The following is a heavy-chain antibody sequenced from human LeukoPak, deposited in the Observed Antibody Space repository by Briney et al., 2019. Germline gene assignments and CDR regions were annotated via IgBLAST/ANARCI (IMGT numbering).Heavy chain of an antibody. Sequence: GGSLRLSCAASGFTFSSYAMSWVRQAPGKGLEWVSAISGSGGSTYYADSVKGWFTISRDNSKNTLYLQMNSPRAEDTAVYYCAKRSVVVPAAMGPAFDYWGQGTLVTVSS. J-gene: IGHJ4*02. CDR1: GFTFSSYA. CDR3: AKRSVVVPAAMGPAFDY. V-gene: IGHV3-23*01. D-gene: IGHD2-2*01. CDR2: ISGSGGST.